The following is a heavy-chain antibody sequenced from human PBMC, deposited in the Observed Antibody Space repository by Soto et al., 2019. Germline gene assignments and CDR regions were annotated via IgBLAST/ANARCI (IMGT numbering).Heavy chain of an antibody. CDR2: SFYSGST. CDR1: GASISDNY. J-gene: IGHJ5*02. Sequence: QVQLQESGPGLVKPSETLSLTCTLSGASISDNYWSWIRQPPGTGLEWIGYSFYSGSTNYNSYLESRVTISIDTPKNHFSLRLNSVTAADTAVYYCATIDPPFTRARFDPWGKGTLVTVPS. V-gene: IGHV4-59*01. CDR3: ATIDPPFTRARFDP. D-gene: IGHD2-15*01.